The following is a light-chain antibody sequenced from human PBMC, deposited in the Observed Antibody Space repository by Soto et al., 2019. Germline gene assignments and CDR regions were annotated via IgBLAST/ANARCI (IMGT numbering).Light chain of an antibody. Sequence: QSALTQPASVSGSPGQSITISCTGTSSDVGGSGLVSWYQFHPGKAPKLLIFEGFKRPSGVSNRFSGSKSGSTASLTISGLQAEDEADYYCCSYVGRSTWDVVFGGGTKLTVL. V-gene: IGLV2-23*01. CDR1: SSDVGGSGL. CDR3: CSYVGRSTWDVV. J-gene: IGLJ2*01. CDR2: EGF.